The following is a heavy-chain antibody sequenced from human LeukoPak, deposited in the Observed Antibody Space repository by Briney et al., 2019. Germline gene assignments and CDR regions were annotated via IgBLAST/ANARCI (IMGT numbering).Heavy chain of an antibody. V-gene: IGHV3-23*01. Sequence: GGSLRLSCAASGFTFSSYGMSWVRQAPGKGLEWVSGISGGGGTLYYGGSVKGRFTISRDNSKNTLYLQMNSLRAEDTAIYYCARDERLLSFLKWGQGTLVTVSS. CDR3: ARDERLLSFLK. CDR2: ISGGGGTL. D-gene: IGHD3-3*01. CDR1: GFTFSSYG. J-gene: IGHJ4*02.